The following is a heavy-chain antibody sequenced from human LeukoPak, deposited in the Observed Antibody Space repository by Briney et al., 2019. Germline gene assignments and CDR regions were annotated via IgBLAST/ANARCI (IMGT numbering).Heavy chain of an antibody. D-gene: IGHD3-10*01. CDR1: GYSISSGYY. V-gene: IGHV4-38-2*02. CDR3: ARGRITMVRGVIMDV. CDR2: IYHSGST. Sequence: PSETLSLTCTVSGYSISSGYYWSWIRQPPGKGLEWIGSIYHSGSTYYNPSLKSRVTISVDTSKNQFSLKLSSVTAADTAVYYCARGRITMVRGVIMDVWGKGTTVTISS. J-gene: IGHJ6*03.